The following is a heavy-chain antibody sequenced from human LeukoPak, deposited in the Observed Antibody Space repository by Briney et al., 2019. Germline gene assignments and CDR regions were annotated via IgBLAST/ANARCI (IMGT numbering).Heavy chain of an antibody. J-gene: IGHJ4*02. D-gene: IGHD5-18*01. CDR1: GVSITSYH. CDR3: ASDGLYSYGYSYFDY. CDR2: IHASGSS. Sequence: SETLSLTCTVSGVSITSYHWSWIRQPAGRELEWIGRIHASGSSNYNPSLKSRVTMSIDTSKNQFSLKPTSVTAADTAVYYCASDGLYSYGYSYFDYWGQGTLVTVSS. V-gene: IGHV4-4*07.